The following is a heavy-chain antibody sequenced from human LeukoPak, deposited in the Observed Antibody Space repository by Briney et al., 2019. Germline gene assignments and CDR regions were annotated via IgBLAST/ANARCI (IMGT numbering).Heavy chain of an antibody. CDR3: ARDLGGPDY. CDR1: AFTFSEYW. D-gene: IGHD3-16*01. Sequence: GGSLRLSCTASAFTFSEYWMHWVPQPPGKGLVWVSRITNDGSRTEYADSVKGRFTISRDNAKNTLYLQMDSLRPEDTAVYYCARDLGGPDYWGQGTLVTVSS. CDR2: ITNDGSRT. J-gene: IGHJ4*02. V-gene: IGHV3-74*03.